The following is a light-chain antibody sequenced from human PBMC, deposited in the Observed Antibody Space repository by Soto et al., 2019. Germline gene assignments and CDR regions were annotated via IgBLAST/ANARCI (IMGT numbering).Light chain of an antibody. CDR1: QSVSSTY. Sequence: EIVLTQSPGTLSLSPGERATLSCRASQSVSSTYVAWYQQKPGQAPRLLIYGASSRATGIPDRFSGSGSGTDFTLTISSLEADDCAVYYCQQYGSSPGTFGQGTKVEIK. V-gene: IGKV3-20*01. CDR2: GAS. CDR3: QQYGSSPGT. J-gene: IGKJ1*01.